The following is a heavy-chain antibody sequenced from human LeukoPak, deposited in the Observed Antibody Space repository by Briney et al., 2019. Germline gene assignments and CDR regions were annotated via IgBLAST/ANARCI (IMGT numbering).Heavy chain of an antibody. CDR2: LCGGVDST. CDR1: VFTITSFV. J-gene: IGHJ4*02. V-gene: IGHV3-23*01. Sequence: GGSLRLSCTVSVFTITSFVTSWVRQAPGKGLEWISSLCGGVDSTNYADTVKGRLAVPTDNFKTKVHLQMNTLTVDDTDLYYCASRSGHWDFWGPGTLVTVSS. CDR3: ASRSGHWDF. D-gene: IGHD2-15*01.